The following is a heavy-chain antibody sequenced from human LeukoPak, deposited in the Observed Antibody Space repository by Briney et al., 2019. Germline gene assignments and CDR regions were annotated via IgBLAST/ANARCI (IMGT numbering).Heavy chain of an antibody. CDR2: IYSGGST. CDR1: GFTVSSNY. V-gene: IGHV3-66*01. CDR3: ARDLRLGDIFV. Sequence: GGSLRLSCAASGFTVSSNYMSWVRQAPGKGLEWVSVIYSGGSTYYADSVKGRFTISRDNSKNTLYLQVNSLRAEDTAVYYCARDLRLGDIFVWGQGTTVTVSS. D-gene: IGHD3-9*01. J-gene: IGHJ6*02.